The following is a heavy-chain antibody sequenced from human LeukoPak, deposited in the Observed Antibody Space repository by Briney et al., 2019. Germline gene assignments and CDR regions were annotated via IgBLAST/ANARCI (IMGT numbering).Heavy chain of an antibody. J-gene: IGHJ4*02. Sequence: PSETLSLTCTVSGGSISSYYWSWIRQPPGKGLEWTGYIYYSGSTNYNPSLKSRVTISVDTSKNQFSLKLSSVTAADTAVYYCARGQRSDSQQLVLDYWGQGTLVTVSS. CDR2: IYYSGST. D-gene: IGHD6-13*01. V-gene: IGHV4-59*01. CDR1: GGSISSYY. CDR3: ARGQRSDSQQLVLDY.